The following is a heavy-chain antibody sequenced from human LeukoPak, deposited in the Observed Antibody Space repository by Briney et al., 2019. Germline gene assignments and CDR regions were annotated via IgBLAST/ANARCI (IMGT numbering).Heavy chain of an antibody. CDR1: GGSISSSSYY. CDR2: IYYSGST. J-gene: IGHJ4*02. CDR3: ARGYSSSRYKTFDY. D-gene: IGHD6-13*01. V-gene: IGHV4-39*07. Sequence: SETPSLTCTVSGGSISSSSYYWGWIRQPPGKGLEWIGSIYYSGSTYYNPSLKSRVTISVDTSKNQFSLKLSSVTAADTAVYYCARGYSSSRYKTFDYWGQGTLVTVSS.